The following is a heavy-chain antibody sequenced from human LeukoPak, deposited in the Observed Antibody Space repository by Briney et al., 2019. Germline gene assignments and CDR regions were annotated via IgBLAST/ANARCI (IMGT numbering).Heavy chain of an antibody. CDR1: GYTFTSYD. CDR2: ISAYNGNT. V-gene: IGHV1-18*01. Sequence: ASVKVSRKASGYTFTSYDINWVRQAPGQGLEWMGWISAYNGNTNYAQKLQGRVTMTTDTSTSTAYMELRSLRSDDTAVYYCARDRTDYDFWSGYYRSGYYFDYWGQGTLVTVSS. D-gene: IGHD3-3*01. CDR3: ARDRTDYDFWSGYYRSGYYFDY. J-gene: IGHJ4*02.